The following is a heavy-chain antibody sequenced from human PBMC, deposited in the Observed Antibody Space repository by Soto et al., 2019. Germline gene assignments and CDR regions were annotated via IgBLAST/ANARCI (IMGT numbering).Heavy chain of an antibody. CDR3: ARKEASSDYVWGSYRYTVVPYYGMDV. Sequence: ASVKVSCKASGGTFSSYAISWVRQAPGQGLEWMGGIIPIFGTANYAQKFQGRVTITADESTSTAYIELSSLRSEDTAVYYCARKEASSDYVWGSYRYTVVPYYGMDVWGQGTTVTVSS. J-gene: IGHJ6*02. CDR1: GGTFSSYA. CDR2: IIPIFGTA. D-gene: IGHD3-16*02. V-gene: IGHV1-69*13.